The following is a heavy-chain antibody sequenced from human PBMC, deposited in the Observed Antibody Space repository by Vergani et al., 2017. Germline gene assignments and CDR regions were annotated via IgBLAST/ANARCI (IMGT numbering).Heavy chain of an antibody. J-gene: IGHJ4*02. CDR1: DYSISDNYY. CDR2: MHHSGGT. V-gene: IGHV4-38-2*02. Sequence: QVLLQESGPGLVKPSETLSLTCTVSDYSISDNYYWGWIRQPPGKGLEWIASMHHSGGTYYNPSLKTRVGISLDTSKNQVFLSLTSVTAADTAVYFCAKDGRRPWSISWANFPNWGQGVLVTVSS. D-gene: IGHD6-13*01. CDR3: AKDGRRPWSISWANFPN.